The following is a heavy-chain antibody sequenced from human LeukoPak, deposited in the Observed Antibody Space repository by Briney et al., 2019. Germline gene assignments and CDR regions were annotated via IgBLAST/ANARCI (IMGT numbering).Heavy chain of an antibody. J-gene: IGHJ4*02. Sequence: GRSLRLSCAASGFTFNNYGMHWVRQAPGTGLEWVAAIWYDGSNKYYADSVKGRFTISRDNSKNTLYLQMNSLRAEDTALYYCARGQEYYYDSSAYSKFDYWGQGTLVTVSS. CDR2: IWYDGSNK. D-gene: IGHD3-22*01. V-gene: IGHV3-33*01. CDR1: GFTFNNYG. CDR3: ARGQEYYYDSSAYSKFDY.